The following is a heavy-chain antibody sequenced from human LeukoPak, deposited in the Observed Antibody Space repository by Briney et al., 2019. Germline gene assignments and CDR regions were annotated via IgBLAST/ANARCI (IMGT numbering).Heavy chain of an antibody. J-gene: IGHJ6*03. Sequence: PSETLSLTCAVYGGSFSGYYWSWIRQPPGKGLEWIGEINYSGSTNYNPSLKSRVTISVDTSKNQFSLKLSSVTAADTAVYYCARGGYYYDSSGYYPSFYYYYYMDVWGKGTTVTVSS. CDR2: INYSGST. V-gene: IGHV4-34*01. CDR3: ARGGYYYDSSGYYPSFYYYYYMDV. CDR1: GGSFSGYY. D-gene: IGHD3-22*01.